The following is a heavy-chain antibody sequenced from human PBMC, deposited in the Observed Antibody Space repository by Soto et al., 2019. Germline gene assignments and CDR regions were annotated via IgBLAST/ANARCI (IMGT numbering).Heavy chain of an antibody. D-gene: IGHD3-22*01. CDR2: IYTSGSS. V-gene: IGHV4-4*07. CDR3: ARDGLDGYYPYYFDY. CDR1: GGSISSYY. Sequence: SETLSLTCPVPGGSISSYYWSWIRQPAGKGLEWIGRIYTSGSSNYNPSLKSRVTMSVDTSKNQFSLKLSSVTAADTAVYYCARDGLDGYYPYYFDYWGQGTLVTVSS. J-gene: IGHJ4*02.